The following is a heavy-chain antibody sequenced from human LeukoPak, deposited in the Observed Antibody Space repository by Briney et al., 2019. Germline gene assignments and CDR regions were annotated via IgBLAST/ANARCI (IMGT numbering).Heavy chain of an antibody. CDR1: GGSIISSNSY. CDR3: ARKREGPTTGIDY. D-gene: IGHD1-26*01. V-gene: IGHV4-39*07. CDR2: IYSSGST. J-gene: IGHJ4*02. Sequence: SESLSLTCTVSGGSIISSNSYWGWIRQSPGTGLEWIGNIYSSGSTYYNPSLRSRVTISIDTSENQFSLKLSSVTAADTAVYYCARKREGPTTGIDYWGQGTLVTVSS.